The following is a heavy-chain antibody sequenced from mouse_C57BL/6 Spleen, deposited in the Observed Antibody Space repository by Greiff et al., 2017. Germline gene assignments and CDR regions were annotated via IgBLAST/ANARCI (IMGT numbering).Heavy chain of an antibody. CDR3: ERDGLTGTDWYFDV. Sequence: VQLQQPGAELVKPGASVKMSCKASGYTFTSYWITWVKQRPGQGLEWIGDIYPGSGSTNYNEKFKSKATLTVDTSSSTAYMQLSSLTSEDSAVYYCERDGLTGTDWYFDVWGTGTTVTVSS. J-gene: IGHJ1*03. CDR1: GYTFTSYW. V-gene: IGHV1-55*01. D-gene: IGHD4-1*01. CDR2: IYPGSGST.